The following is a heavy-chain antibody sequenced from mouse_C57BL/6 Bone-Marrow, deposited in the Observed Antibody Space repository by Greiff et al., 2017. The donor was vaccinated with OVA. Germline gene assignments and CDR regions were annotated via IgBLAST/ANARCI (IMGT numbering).Heavy chain of an antibody. Sequence: EVNVVESGGGLVQPGESLKLSCESTEYEFPSHDMSWVRKTPEKSLELVAAINSDGGSTYYPDTMERRFIISRDNTKKTLYLQMSSLRSEDTALYYCARLYSNYYAMDYWGQGTSVTVSS. CDR1: EYEFPSHD. V-gene: IGHV5-2*01. CDR2: INSDGGST. CDR3: ARLYSNYYAMDY. D-gene: IGHD2-5*01. J-gene: IGHJ4*01.